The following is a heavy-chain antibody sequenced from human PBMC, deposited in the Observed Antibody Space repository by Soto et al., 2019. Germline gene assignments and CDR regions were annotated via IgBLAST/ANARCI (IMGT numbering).Heavy chain of an antibody. Sequence: QVQLVQSGAEVKKPGSSVKVSCKASGGTFSSYAISWVRQAPGQGLEWMGGIIPIFGTANYAQKFQGRVTITADESTSTAYMELRSLRSEDTAVYYCARSRMYYDSSGYSPFDYWGQGTLVTVSS. D-gene: IGHD3-22*01. CDR3: ARSRMYYDSSGYSPFDY. J-gene: IGHJ4*02. CDR1: GGTFSSYA. CDR2: IIPIFGTA. V-gene: IGHV1-69*12.